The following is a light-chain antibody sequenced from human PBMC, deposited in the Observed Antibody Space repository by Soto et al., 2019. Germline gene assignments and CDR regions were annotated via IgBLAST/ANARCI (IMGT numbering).Light chain of an antibody. V-gene: IGKV3-15*01. CDR2: CAS. Sequence: EIVMTQSPATLSVSPGERATLSCRASQSVSSNLAWYQQKPGQAPRLLIYCASTRATGIPARFSGSGSGTEFTLTISSLQSEDFAVYYCQQYNNWPPDTFGPGTKVDIK. CDR3: QQYNNWPPDT. J-gene: IGKJ3*01. CDR1: QSVSSN.